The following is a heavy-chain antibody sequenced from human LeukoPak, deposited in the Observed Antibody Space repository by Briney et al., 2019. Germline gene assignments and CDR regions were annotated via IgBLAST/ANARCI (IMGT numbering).Heavy chain of an antibody. CDR1: GYTFTSYD. D-gene: IGHD5-12*01. V-gene: IGHV1-8*01. J-gene: IGHJ6*03. Sequence: ASVTVSCKASGYTFTSYDINWMRQATGQGLEWMGWMNPNSGNTGYAQKFQGRVTMTRNTSISTAYMELSSLRSEDTAVYYCARGYSGYEGYYYMDVWGKGTTVTISS. CDR3: ARGYSGYEGYYYMDV. CDR2: MNPNSGNT.